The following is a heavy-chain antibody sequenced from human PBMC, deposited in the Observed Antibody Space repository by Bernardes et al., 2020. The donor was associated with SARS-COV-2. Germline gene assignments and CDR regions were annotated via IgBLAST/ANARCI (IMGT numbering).Heavy chain of an antibody. V-gene: IGHV4-59*11. D-gene: IGHD3-22*01. CDR3: ARSRDYYDTRLFDK. CDR1: GGSISSHY. J-gene: IGHJ4*02. Sequence: SETLSLTCTVSGGSISSHYWSWIRQPPGKGLEWIGYINYSGSTNYNPSLKSRVTISVDTSKNQFALKLSSVTAADTAVYYCARSRDYYDTRLFDKWGQGTLVTVSS. CDR2: INYSGST.